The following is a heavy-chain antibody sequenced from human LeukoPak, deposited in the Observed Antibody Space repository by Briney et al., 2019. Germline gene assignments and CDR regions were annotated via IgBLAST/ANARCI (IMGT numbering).Heavy chain of an antibody. CDR2: IYYSGST. CDR1: GGSISSYY. V-gene: IGHV4-59*01. CDR3: ARTVVPAARGDWFDP. D-gene: IGHD2-2*01. Sequence: SETLSLTCTVSGGSISSYYWSWIRQPPGKGLESVGYIYYSGSTNYNPSLKSRVTISVDTSKNQFSLKLSSVTAADTAVYYCARTVVPAARGDWFDPWGQGTLVTVSS. J-gene: IGHJ5*02.